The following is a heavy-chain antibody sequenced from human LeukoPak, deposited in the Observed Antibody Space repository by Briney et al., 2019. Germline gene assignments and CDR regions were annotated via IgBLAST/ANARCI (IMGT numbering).Heavy chain of an antibody. CDR2: INTNTGNP. CDR1: GYTFTNYG. CDR3: ARGGIPTYYYYMDV. V-gene: IGHV7-4-1*02. Sequence: ASVKVSCKASGYTFTNYGMNWVRQAPGQGLQWMGRINTNTGNPTYAPGFTGRFVFSLDTSVSTAYLQISSLKAEDTAVYYCARGGIPTYYYYMDVWGKGTTVTVSS. D-gene: IGHD3-16*01. J-gene: IGHJ6*03.